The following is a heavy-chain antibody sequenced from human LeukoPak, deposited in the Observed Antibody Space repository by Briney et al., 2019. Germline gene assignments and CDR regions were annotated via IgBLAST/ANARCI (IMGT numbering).Heavy chain of an antibody. V-gene: IGHV4-34*01. CDR1: GGSFSGYY. CDR2: INHSGST. CDR3: AVTYYDFWSGYSNWFDP. J-gene: IGHJ5*02. Sequence: SETLSLTCAVYGGSFSGYYWSWIRQPPGKGLEWIGEINHSGSTNYNPSLKSRVTISVDTSKNQFSLKLSSVTAADTAVYYCAVTYYDFWSGYSNWFDPWGQGTLVTVSS. D-gene: IGHD3-3*01.